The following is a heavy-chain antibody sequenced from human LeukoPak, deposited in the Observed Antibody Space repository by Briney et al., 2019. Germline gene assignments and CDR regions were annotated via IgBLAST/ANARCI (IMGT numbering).Heavy chain of an antibody. J-gene: IGHJ6*03. V-gene: IGHV3-30-3*01. D-gene: IGHD1-1*01. CDR3: ARDQGDAGSRIKRDGHYMDV. Sequence: PGRSLRLSCAASGFTFSSYAMHWVRQAPGKGLEWVAVISYRGGNYQYYADSVKGRFTVSRDNSKNTVDLQMNSLRGEDTAVYYRARDQGDAGSRIKRDGHYMDVWGKGTTVTV. CDR1: GFTFSSYA. CDR2: ISYRGGNYQ.